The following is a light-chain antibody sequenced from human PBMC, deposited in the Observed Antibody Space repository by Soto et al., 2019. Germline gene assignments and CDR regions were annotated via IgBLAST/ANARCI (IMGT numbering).Light chain of an antibody. J-gene: IGLJ1*01. Sequence: QSALTQPASVSGSPGQSITISCTGTSSDVGGYNHVSWYQQHPGKAPKLMIYDVSNRPSGVSNRFFGSKSDNTASLTISGLQAEDEADYYCTSYASSSTYVFGTGTKLTVL. CDR3: TSYASSSTYV. CDR2: DVS. V-gene: IGLV2-14*03. CDR1: SSDVGGYNH.